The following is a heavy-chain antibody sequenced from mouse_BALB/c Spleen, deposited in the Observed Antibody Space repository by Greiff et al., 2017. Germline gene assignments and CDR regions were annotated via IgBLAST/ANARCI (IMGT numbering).Heavy chain of an antibody. CDR3: AREGYYDYDDAMDY. Sequence: EVKVVESGGGLVQPGGSRKLSCAASGFTFSSFGMHWVRQAPEKGLEWVAYISSGSSTIYYADTVKGRFTISRDNPKNTLFLQMTSLRSEDTAMYYCAREGYYDYDDAMDYWGQGTSVTVSS. CDR2: ISSGSSTI. D-gene: IGHD2-4*01. J-gene: IGHJ4*01. CDR1: GFTFSSFG. V-gene: IGHV5-17*02.